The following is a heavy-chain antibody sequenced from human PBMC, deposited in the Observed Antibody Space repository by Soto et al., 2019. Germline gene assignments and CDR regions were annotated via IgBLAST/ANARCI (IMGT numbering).Heavy chain of an antibody. J-gene: IGHJ6*02. Sequence: ASVKVSCKASGYTFTGYYMHWVRQAPGQGLEWMGWINPNSGGTNYAQKFQGWVTMTRDTSISTAYMELSRLRSDDTAVHYCARSIAARRGPDYYYGMDVWGQGTTVTVSS. D-gene: IGHD6-6*01. V-gene: IGHV1-2*04. CDR2: INPNSGGT. CDR1: GYTFTGYY. CDR3: ARSIAARRGPDYYYGMDV.